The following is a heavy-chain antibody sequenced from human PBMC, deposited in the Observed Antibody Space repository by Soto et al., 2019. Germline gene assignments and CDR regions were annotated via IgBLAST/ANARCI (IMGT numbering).Heavy chain of an antibody. CDR1: GFTFSTYA. Sequence: PGGSLRLSCAASGFTFSTYAMNWVRQAPGKGLEWVSSISSSSSYIYYADSVKGRFTISRDNAKNSLYLQMNSLRAEDTAVYYCARDDYYDSSGYYHWGQGTLVTVSS. J-gene: IGHJ4*02. CDR2: ISSSSSYI. D-gene: IGHD3-22*01. CDR3: ARDDYYDSSGYYH. V-gene: IGHV3-21*01.